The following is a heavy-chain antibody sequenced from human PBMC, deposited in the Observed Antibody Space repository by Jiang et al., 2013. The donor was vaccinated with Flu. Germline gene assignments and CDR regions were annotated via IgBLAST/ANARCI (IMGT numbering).Heavy chain of an antibody. J-gene: IGHJ4*02. CDR3: ARHSRRYFDWLWY. D-gene: IGHD3-9*01. Sequence: GSGLVKPSETLSLTCTVSGGSISSSSYYWGWIRQPPGKGLEWIGSIYYSGSTYYNPSLKSRVTISVDTSKNQFSLKLSSVTAADTAVYYCARHSRRYFDWLWYWGQGTLVTVSS. CDR1: GGSISSSSYY. CDR2: IYYSGST. V-gene: IGHV4-39*07.